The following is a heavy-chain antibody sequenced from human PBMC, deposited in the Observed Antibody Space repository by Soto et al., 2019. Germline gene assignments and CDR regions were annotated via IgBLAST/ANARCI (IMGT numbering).Heavy chain of an antibody. CDR1: GFTFSSYS. D-gene: IGHD3-3*01. CDR2: ISSSSSYI. Sequence: GGSLRLSCAASGFTFSSYSMNWVRQAPGKGLEWVSSISSSSSYIYYADSVKGRFTISRDNAKNSLYLQMNSLRAEDTAVYYCARGGYDFWSGNDQNYYYYYYMDVWGKGTTVTVSS. V-gene: IGHV3-21*01. CDR3: ARGGYDFWSGNDQNYYYYYYMDV. J-gene: IGHJ6*03.